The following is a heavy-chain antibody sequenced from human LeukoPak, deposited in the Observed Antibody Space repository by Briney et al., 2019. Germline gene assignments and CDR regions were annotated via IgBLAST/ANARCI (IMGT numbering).Heavy chain of an antibody. CDR3: ARETGSWHY. J-gene: IGHJ4*02. V-gene: IGHV3-53*01. D-gene: IGHD3-9*01. Sequence: GGSLTLSCAASGFSVSSNCMSWVRKAPGQGLEWVSVICSGGTTYYADSVKGRSTISRDNSKNTLYLQMNSLRAEDTAVYYCARETGSWHYWGQGTLVTVSS. CDR1: GFSVSSNC. CDR2: ICSGGTT.